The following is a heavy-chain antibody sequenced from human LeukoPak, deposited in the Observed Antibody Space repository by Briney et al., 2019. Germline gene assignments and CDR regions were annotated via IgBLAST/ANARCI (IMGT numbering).Heavy chain of an antibody. CDR3: ARGHRAISAYNWFDP. Sequence: GGSLRLSCAASGFTFSSYEMNWVRQAPGKGLEWVSYISSSGSTIYYADPVKGRFTISRDNAKNSLYLQMNSLRAEDTAVYYCARGHRAISAYNWFDPWGQGTLVTVSS. CDR1: GFTFSSYE. J-gene: IGHJ5*02. V-gene: IGHV3-48*03. D-gene: IGHD1-14*01. CDR2: ISSSGSTI.